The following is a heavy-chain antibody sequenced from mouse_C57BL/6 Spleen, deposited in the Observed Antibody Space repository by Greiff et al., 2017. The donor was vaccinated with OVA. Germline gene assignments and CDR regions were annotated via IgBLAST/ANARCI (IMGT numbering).Heavy chain of an antibody. Sequence: EVQLQESGAELVKPGASVKLSCTASGFNIKNYYMHWVKQRPEQGLEWVGRIDPDDGETNYAPQFQGKATITADTSSNTAYLQLSSLTSEDTAVYYCDRDGYYDLDDWGQGTTLTVSS. V-gene: IGHV14-2*01. J-gene: IGHJ2*01. CDR2: IDPDDGET. CDR1: GFNIKNYY. CDR3: DRDGYYDLDD. D-gene: IGHD2-3*01.